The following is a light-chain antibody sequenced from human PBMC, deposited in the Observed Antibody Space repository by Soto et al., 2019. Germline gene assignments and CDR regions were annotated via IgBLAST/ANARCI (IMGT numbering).Light chain of an antibody. CDR2: ATS. Sequence: EIVVTQSPATLSVSPGERATLSCRASQSVGNNFAWYQQKPGQAPRLLIFATSTRATGIPARFSGSGSGTEFTLTISSLQSEDFAVYYCQQYNNWLITFGQGTRLEIK. CDR1: QSVGNN. CDR3: QQYNNWLIT. J-gene: IGKJ5*01. V-gene: IGKV3-15*01.